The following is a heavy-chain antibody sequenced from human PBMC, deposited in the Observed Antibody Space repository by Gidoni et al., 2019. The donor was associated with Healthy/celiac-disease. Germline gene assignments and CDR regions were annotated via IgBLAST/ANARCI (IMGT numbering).Heavy chain of an antibody. J-gene: IGHJ5*02. D-gene: IGHD1-26*01. V-gene: IGHV4-4*07. CDR2: IYTSGST. CDR1: GGSIRSYY. Sequence: QVQLQESGPGLVKPSETLSLTCTASGGSIRSYYWSWIRHPAGKGLEWIGRIYTSGSTNYNPSLKGRVTMSVDTSKNQFSLKLSSVTAADTAVYYCARDQGYSGSSWFDPWGQGTLVTVSS. CDR3: ARDQGYSGSSWFDP.